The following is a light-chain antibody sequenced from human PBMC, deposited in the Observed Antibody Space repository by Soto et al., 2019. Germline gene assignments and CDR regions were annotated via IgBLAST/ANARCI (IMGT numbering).Light chain of an antibody. CDR2: DVN. CDR1: SSDVGAYNF. Sequence: QSALTQPRSVSGSPGQSVTISCTGTSSDVGAYNFVSWYQQHPGKAPKLILYDVNKRPSGVPDRFSGSKSGTSASLAISGLRSDDEADYFSATWDDSLNGFYVFGTGTKVTVL. V-gene: IGLV2-11*01. CDR3: ATWDDSLNGFYV. J-gene: IGLJ1*01.